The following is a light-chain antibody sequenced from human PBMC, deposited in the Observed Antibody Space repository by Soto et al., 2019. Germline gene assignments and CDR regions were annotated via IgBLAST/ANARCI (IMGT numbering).Light chain of an antibody. CDR2: EVS. CDR1: SSDVGGYNY. J-gene: IGLJ1*01. V-gene: IGLV2-14*01. Sequence: QSALTQPASVSGSPGQSITISCTGTSSDVGGYNYVSWFQQHPGKAPKLMIYEVSNRPSGVSNRFSGSRSGTTASLTIAGLQSEDDAEYYCNSYTNNTTLVFGTGTKLTVL. CDR3: NSYTNNTTLV.